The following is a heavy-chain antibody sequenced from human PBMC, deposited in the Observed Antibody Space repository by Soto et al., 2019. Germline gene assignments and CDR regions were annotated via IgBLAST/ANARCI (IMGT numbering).Heavy chain of an antibody. D-gene: IGHD3-22*01. CDR2: ISGSGGST. V-gene: IGHV3-23*01. CDR1: GFTFSSYA. Sequence: GGSLRLSCAASGFTFSSYAMSWVRQAPGKGLEWVSAISGSGGSTYYADSVKGRFTISRDNSKNTLYLQMNSLRAEDTAVYYCAKDEDRYYYDSSGYEPVGYFDYWGQGTLVTV. J-gene: IGHJ4*02. CDR3: AKDEDRYYYDSSGYEPVGYFDY.